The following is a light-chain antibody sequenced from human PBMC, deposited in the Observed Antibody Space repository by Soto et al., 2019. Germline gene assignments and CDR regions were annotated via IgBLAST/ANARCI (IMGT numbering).Light chain of an antibody. CDR1: SSDVGGYNY. CDR2: EVS. V-gene: IGLV2-14*01. CDR3: SSYTSSSTLRV. J-gene: IGLJ2*01. Sequence: QSALTQPASVSGSPGQSITISCTGTSSDVGGYNYVSWYQQHPGKAPKLMIYEVSNRPSGVSNRFSGSKSGHTASLTISGLQAEDEADYYCSSYTSSSTLRVFGGGTKLTVL.